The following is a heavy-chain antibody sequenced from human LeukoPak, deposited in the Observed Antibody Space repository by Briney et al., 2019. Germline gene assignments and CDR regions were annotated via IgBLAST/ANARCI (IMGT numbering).Heavy chain of an antibody. CDR1: GFTFSSYW. J-gene: IGHJ4*02. V-gene: IGHV3-7*03. D-gene: IGHD3-10*01. Sequence: GGSLRLSCAASGFTFSSYWMSWVRQAPGKGLEWVANIKQDGSEKYYVDSVKGRFTVSRDDAKNSVYLQVDSLRAEDTAIYYCARGPHYGSRSDHLDYWGQGTLVTVSS. CDR3: ARGPHYGSRSDHLDY. CDR2: IKQDGSEK.